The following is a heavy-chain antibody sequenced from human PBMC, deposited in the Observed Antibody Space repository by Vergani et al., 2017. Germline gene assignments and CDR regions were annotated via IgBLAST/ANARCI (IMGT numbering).Heavy chain of an antibody. CDR1: GFTFSSYG. V-gene: IGHV3-30*18. Sequence: QVQLVESGGGVVQPGRSLRLSCAASGFTFSSYGMHWVRQAPGKGLEWVAVISYDGSNKYYADSVKGRFTISRDNSKNTLYLRMNSLRAEDTAVYYCAKCLSSGYYPRYYFDYWGQGTLVTVSS. CDR3: AKCLSSGYYPRYYFDY. D-gene: IGHD3-22*01. CDR2: ISYDGSNK. J-gene: IGHJ4*02.